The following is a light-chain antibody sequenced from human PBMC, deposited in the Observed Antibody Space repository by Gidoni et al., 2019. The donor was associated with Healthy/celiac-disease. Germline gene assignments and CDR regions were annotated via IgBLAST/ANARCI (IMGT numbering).Light chain of an antibody. CDR1: QGMSSW. CDR3: QQANSFPIT. CDR2: PAP. V-gene: IGKV1-12*01. J-gene: IGKJ5*01. Sequence: DIQMTQSPSFVSASVGVRVTITCRARQGMSSWLARYQQKPGKAHKLLIYPAPSLQSRVPSSISGSGSGTEFALTISRLQPEDFATYYCQQANSFPITFGQGTRLEIK.